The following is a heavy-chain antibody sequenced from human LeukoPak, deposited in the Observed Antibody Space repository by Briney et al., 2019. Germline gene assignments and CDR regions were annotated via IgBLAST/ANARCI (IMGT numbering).Heavy chain of an antibody. Sequence: GGSLRLSCAASGLTFSSSAMSWVRQAPGKGLGWVSDIDGSGKTTHYADSVKGRFTISRDNSKNTLYLQLTSLRVDDTAVYYCAKIATWTCFDSWGQGTLVTVSS. CDR3: AKIATWTCFDS. J-gene: IGHJ4*02. V-gene: IGHV3-23*01. CDR1: GLTFSSSA. D-gene: IGHD3/OR15-3a*01. CDR2: IDGSGKTT.